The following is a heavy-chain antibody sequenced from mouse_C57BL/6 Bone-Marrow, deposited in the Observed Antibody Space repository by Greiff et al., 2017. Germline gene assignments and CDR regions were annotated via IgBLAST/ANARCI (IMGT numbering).Heavy chain of an antibody. J-gene: IGHJ4*01. V-gene: IGHV1-42*01. CDR2: INPSTGGT. CDR3: ARARYYGSSYKDYYAMDY. CDR1: GYSFTGYY. D-gene: IGHD1-1*01. Sequence: VQLQQSGPELVKPGASVKISCKASGYSFTGYYMNWVKQSPEKSLEWIGEINPSTGGTTYNQKFKAKATLTVDKSSSTAYMQLKGLTSEDSAVYSCARARYYGSSYKDYYAMDYWGQGTSVTVSS.